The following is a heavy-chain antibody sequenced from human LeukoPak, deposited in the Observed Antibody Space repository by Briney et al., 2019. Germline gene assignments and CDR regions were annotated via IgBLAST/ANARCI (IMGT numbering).Heavy chain of an antibody. Sequence: PGGSLRLSCAASGFTFSSYWMHWVRQAPGKGLVWVSRINSDGSSTSYADSVKGRFTISRDNAKNTLYLQMNSLRAEDTAVYYCAREERWLLQHGHSFDYWGQGTLVTVSS. CDR1: GFTFSSYW. V-gene: IGHV3-74*01. J-gene: IGHJ4*02. CDR2: INSDGSST. CDR3: AREERWLLQHGHSFDY. D-gene: IGHD5-24*01.